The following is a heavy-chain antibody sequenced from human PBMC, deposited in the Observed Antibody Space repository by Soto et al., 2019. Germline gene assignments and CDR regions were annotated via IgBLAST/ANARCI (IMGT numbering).Heavy chain of an antibody. CDR2: INPDSGDT. J-gene: IGHJ1*01. Sequence: ASVKVSCKASGYTFSDYYINWVRQAPGQGLEWMGWINPDSGDTRYAQNFQGRVTMTRDTSISTAYMELSRLTSDDMAIYFCARYISGTFPALQYWGQGTLVTVSS. CDR1: GYTFSDYY. CDR3: ARYISGTFPALQY. V-gene: IGHV1-2*02. D-gene: IGHD1-26*01.